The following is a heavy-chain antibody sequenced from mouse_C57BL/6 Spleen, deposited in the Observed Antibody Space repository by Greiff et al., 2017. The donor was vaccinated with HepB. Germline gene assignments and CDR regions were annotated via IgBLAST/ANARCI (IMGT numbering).Heavy chain of an antibody. CDR1: GFTFSSYG. D-gene: IGHD1-1*01. Sequence: EVKLVESGGDLVKPGGSLKLSCAASGFTFSSYGMSWVRQTPDKRLEWVATISSGGSYTYYPDSVKGRFTISRDNAKNTLYLQMSRLKSEDTAMYYCARRTPFITTVDWYFDVWGTGTTVTVSS. CDR3: ARRTPFITTVDWYFDV. V-gene: IGHV5-6*02. J-gene: IGHJ1*03. CDR2: ISSGGSYT.